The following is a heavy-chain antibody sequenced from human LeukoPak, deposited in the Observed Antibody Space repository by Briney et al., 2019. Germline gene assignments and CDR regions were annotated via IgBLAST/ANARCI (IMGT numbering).Heavy chain of an antibody. Sequence: ASVKVSCKASGYTFTSYYMHWVRQAPGQGLEWMGIINPSGGSTSYAQKFQGRVTMTRDMSTSTVYMELSSLRSEDTAVYYCARSTMVRGVIRWFDPWGQGTLVTVSS. J-gene: IGHJ5*02. CDR1: GYTFTSYY. CDR2: INPSGGST. CDR3: ARSTMVRGVIRWFDP. V-gene: IGHV1-46*01. D-gene: IGHD3-10*01.